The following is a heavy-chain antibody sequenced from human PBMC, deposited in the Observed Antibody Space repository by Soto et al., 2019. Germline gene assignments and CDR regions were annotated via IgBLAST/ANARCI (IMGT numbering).Heavy chain of an antibody. CDR3: ALRDEREYSSSSPAFDY. D-gene: IGHD6-6*01. CDR2: IIPIFGTA. CDR1: GGTFSSYA. Sequence: GASVKVSCKASGGTFSSYAISWVRQAPGQGLEWMGGIIPIFGTANYAQKFQGRVTITADESTSTAYMELSSLRSEDTAVYYCALRDEREYSSSSPAFDYWGQGTLVTVSS. V-gene: IGHV1-69*13. J-gene: IGHJ4*02.